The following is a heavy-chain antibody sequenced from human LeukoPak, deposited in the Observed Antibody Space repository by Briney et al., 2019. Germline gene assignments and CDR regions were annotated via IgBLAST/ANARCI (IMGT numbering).Heavy chain of an antibody. CDR3: ARDDVAWNDVHWFDP. CDR1: GFTFSYYT. J-gene: IGHJ5*02. D-gene: IGHD1-1*01. Sequence: GGSLRLSCAASGFTFSYYTMNWVRQAPGKGLEWVSSINSIGSYMYYADSVKGRFTISRDNAKDSLYLQMSSLSAEDTAVSYCARDDVAWNDVHWFDPWGQGTLVTVSS. CDR2: INSIGSYM. V-gene: IGHV3-21*01.